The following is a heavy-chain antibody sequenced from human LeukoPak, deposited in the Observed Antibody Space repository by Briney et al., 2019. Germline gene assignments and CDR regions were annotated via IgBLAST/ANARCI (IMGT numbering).Heavy chain of an antibody. J-gene: IGHJ3*02. CDR3: ARDHYCSSTSCYISSAFDI. Sequence: AGGSLRLSCAASGFTFSSYSMNWVRQAPGKGLEWVSYISSSSSTIYYADSVKGRFTISRGNAKNSLYLQMNSLRAEDTAVYYCARDHYCSSTSCYISSAFDIWGQGTMVTVSS. D-gene: IGHD2-2*02. CDR1: GFTFSSYS. V-gene: IGHV3-48*04. CDR2: ISSSSSTI.